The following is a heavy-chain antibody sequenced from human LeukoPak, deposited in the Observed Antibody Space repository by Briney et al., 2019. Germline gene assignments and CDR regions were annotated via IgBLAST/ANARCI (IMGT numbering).Heavy chain of an antibody. CDR3: ARALGGYYGSGSYYNVNYYGMDV. V-gene: IGHV1-69*13. CDR1: GGTFSSDA. CDR2: IIPIFGTA. Sequence: SVKVSCKASGGTFSSDAISWVRQAPGQGLEWMGGIIPIFGTANYAQKFQGRVTITADESTSTAYMELSSLRSEDTAVYYCARALGGYYGSGSYYNVNYYGMDVWGKGTTVTASS. D-gene: IGHD3-10*01. J-gene: IGHJ6*04.